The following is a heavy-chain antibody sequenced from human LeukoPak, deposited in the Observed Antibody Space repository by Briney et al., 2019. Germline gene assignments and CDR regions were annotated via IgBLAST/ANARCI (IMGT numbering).Heavy chain of an antibody. CDR3: AKDLHGYSYNYAFDI. Sequence: PGRSLRLSCAASGFPFNSYGVHWVRQAPGKGLEWVAIISYDGSYKYSADSVKGRFTISRDSSKNTLYLQMNSLRTEDTAVYYCAKDLHGYSYNYAFDIWGQGTMVTVSS. CDR1: GFPFNSYG. J-gene: IGHJ3*02. CDR2: ISYDGSYK. D-gene: IGHD5-18*01. V-gene: IGHV3-30*18.